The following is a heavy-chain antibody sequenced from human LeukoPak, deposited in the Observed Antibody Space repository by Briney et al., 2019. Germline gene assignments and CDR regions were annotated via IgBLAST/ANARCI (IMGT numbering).Heavy chain of an antibody. CDR1: GDSISSYC. CDR3: ARARTAINY. D-gene: IGHD5-18*01. J-gene: IGHJ4*02. CDR2: IFYTVAT. V-gene: IGHV4-59*01. Sequence: SETLSLTCTASGDSISSYCWTWIRQPPGKGLEWIGYIFYTVATNYNPSLKSRVTISVVTSKNQFSLELTSVTAADTAVYYCARARTAINYWGQGTLVTVSS.